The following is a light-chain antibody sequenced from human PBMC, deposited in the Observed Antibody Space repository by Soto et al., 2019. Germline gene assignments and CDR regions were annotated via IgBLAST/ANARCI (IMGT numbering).Light chain of an antibody. Sequence: QSVLTQPPSASGSPGQSVTISCTGTSSDVGGYKYVSWYQQHPGKAPKLMIFEVSERPSGVPGRFSGSKSGNTASLTVSGLQAEDEADYYCSSYAGSNTVVFGGGTKLTVL. V-gene: IGLV2-8*01. CDR1: SSDVGGYKY. CDR2: EVS. CDR3: SSYAGSNTVV. J-gene: IGLJ2*01.